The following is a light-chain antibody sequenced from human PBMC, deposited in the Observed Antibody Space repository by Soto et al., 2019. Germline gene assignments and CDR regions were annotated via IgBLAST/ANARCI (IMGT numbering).Light chain of an antibody. CDR1: QSITNR. CDR2: SAS. J-gene: IGKJ3*01. Sequence: DIQMTQSPSSLSAYVGDRVTITCRASQSITNRLNWYQQQPGKAPRLLIYSASTLEGGVPSRFGGSGSGTDFTLTISSLQPEDFATYYCQQSYTSPITFGPGTTVDVK. CDR3: QQSYTSPIT. V-gene: IGKV1-39*01.